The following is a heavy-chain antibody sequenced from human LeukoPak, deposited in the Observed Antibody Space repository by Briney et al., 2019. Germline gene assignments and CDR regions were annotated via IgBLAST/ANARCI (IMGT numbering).Heavy chain of an antibody. CDR3: AREAGAIVGATWGAFDI. J-gene: IGHJ3*02. V-gene: IGHV4-34*01. CDR1: GGSFSGYY. Sequence: PSETLSLTCAVYGGSFSGYYWSWIRQPPGKGLEWIGEINHSGSTNYNPSLKSRVTISVDTSKNQFSLKLSSVTAADTAVYYCAREAGAIVGATWGAFDIWGQGTMVTVSS. D-gene: IGHD1-26*01. CDR2: INHSGST.